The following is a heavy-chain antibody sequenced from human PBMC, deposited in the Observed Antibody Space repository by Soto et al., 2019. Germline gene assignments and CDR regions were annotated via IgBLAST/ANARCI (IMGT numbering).Heavy chain of an antibody. Sequence: QVQLVQSGAEVVKPGASVRVSCKTSGHTFSSYGFTWVRQAPGQVLEWMGWISAYNGNTNYAQKFQGRVTMTTDTSTSTAYMELRSLRSDDTAVYYCARALYCSGGSCYFDHWGQGTLVAVSS. CDR3: ARALYCSGGSCYFDH. V-gene: IGHV1-18*01. J-gene: IGHJ4*02. CDR1: GHTFSSYG. D-gene: IGHD2-15*01. CDR2: ISAYNGNT.